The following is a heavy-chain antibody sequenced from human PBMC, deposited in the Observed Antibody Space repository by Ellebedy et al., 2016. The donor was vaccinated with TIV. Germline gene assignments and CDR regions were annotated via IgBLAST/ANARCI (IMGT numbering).Heavy chain of an antibody. V-gene: IGHV3-48*04. CDR1: GFTFSSYA. Sequence: GGSLRLXXAASGFTFSSYAMSWVRQAPGKGLEWVSYISSSGSTIYYADSVKGRFTISRDNAKNSLYLQMNSLRAEDTAVYYCARADGLYQLPGGHDAFDIWGQGTMVTVSS. CDR2: ISSSGSTI. J-gene: IGHJ3*02. D-gene: IGHD2-2*01. CDR3: ARADGLYQLPGGHDAFDI.